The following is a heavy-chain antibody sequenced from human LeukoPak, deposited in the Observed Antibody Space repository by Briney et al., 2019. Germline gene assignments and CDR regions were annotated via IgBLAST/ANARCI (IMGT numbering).Heavy chain of an antibody. Sequence: PGRSLRLSCAASGFTFSSYGMHWVRQAPGKGLEWVAVISYDGSNKYYADSVKGRFTISRDNSKNTLYLQMNSLRAEDTAVYYCARHYYDSSGYYYGLGYWGQGTLVTVSS. D-gene: IGHD3-22*01. V-gene: IGHV3-30*03. J-gene: IGHJ4*02. CDR2: ISYDGSNK. CDR1: GFTFSSYG. CDR3: ARHYYDSSGYYYGLGY.